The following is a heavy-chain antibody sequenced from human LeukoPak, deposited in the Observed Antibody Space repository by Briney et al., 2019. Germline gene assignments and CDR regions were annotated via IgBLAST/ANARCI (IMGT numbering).Heavy chain of an antibody. D-gene: IGHD6-13*01. CDR1: GGSISSYY. V-gene: IGHV4-59*01. CDR3: ARDRYSSSWYVPFDP. CDR2: IYYSGST. J-gene: IGHJ5*02. Sequence: PSETLSLTCTVSGGSISSYYWSWIRQPPGKGLEWIGYIYYSGSTNYNPSLKSRVTISVDTSKNQFSLKLSSVTAVDTAVYYCARDRYSSSWYVPFDPWGQGTLVAVSS.